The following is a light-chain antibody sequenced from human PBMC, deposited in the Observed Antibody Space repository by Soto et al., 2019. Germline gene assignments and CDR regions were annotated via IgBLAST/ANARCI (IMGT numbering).Light chain of an antibody. CDR1: QNIRTY. CDR2: AAS. V-gene: IGKV1-39*01. J-gene: IGKJ1*01. Sequence: DIQMTQSPSSLSASVGDRVTITCRASQNIRTYLVWYQQKADKAPNLLIYAASSLQSGVPSRFSGSGSGTYFTLTISSLQPEDFATYYCQQTYSIPLTFGQGTKVDI. CDR3: QQTYSIPLT.